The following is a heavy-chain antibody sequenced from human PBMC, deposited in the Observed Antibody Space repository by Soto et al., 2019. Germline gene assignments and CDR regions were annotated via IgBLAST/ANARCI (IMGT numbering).Heavy chain of an antibody. Sequence: GGSLRLSCAASGFTFSDYYMSWIRQAPGKGLEWVSYISSSGSTIYYADSVKGRFTISRDNAKNSLYLQMNSLRAEDTAVYYCAVIEMATIYDAFDIWGQGTMVTVSS. CDR2: ISSSGSTI. D-gene: IGHD5-12*01. V-gene: IGHV3-11*01. CDR1: GFTFSDYY. J-gene: IGHJ3*02. CDR3: AVIEMATIYDAFDI.